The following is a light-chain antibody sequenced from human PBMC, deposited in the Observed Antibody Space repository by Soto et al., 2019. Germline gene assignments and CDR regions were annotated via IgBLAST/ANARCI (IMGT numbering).Light chain of an antibody. V-gene: IGKV1-33*01. Sequence: DIQMTQSPPSLSASVGDRVTFTCRASQGIQKYLTWYQQKPGKAPTLLITEASNLETGVPSRFSGSGSGTDFTLTISSLQAEDIGTYYCQQYDDLPRTFGQGTRLEI. CDR2: EAS. CDR3: QQYDDLPRT. CDR1: QGIQKY. J-gene: IGKJ5*01.